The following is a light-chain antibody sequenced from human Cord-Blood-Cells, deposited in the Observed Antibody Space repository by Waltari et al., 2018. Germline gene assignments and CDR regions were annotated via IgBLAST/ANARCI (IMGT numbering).Light chain of an antibody. CDR1: SSDVGGYNY. J-gene: IGLJ2*01. CDR3: SSYTSSSTPL. Sequence: QSALTQTASVSGSPGQSITISCTGTSSDVGGYNYVSWYQQHPGKAPKLMIYDVSNRPSGVSNLFSGSESGNTASLTISGLQAEDEADYYCSSYTSSSTPLFSGGTKLTVL. V-gene: IGLV2-14*01. CDR2: DVS.